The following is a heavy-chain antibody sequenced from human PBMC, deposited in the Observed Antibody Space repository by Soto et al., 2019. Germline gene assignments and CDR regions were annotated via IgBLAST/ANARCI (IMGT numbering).Heavy chain of an antibody. CDR1: VFTFTSYA. Sequence: VSLRLSCAASVFTFTSYAMSWVRLTPGKGLEWVSSISGSVSNTFYADSVRGRFTISRDNAKNTVFLQMNNLRAQDTAVYFCARDRATFDYWGHG. V-gene: IGHV3-23*01. D-gene: IGHD1-26*01. CDR2: ISGSVSNT. J-gene: IGHJ4*01. CDR3: ARDRATFDY.